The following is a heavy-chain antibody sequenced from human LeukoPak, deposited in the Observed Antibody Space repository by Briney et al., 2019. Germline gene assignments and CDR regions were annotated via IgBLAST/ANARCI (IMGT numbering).Heavy chain of an antibody. Sequence: PSETLSLTCTVSGGSISSGDSFWSWIRQAPGKGLEWIGYINYSGSTYYNPSLKSRLLISADMSKNQFSLKLSSVTAADTAVYYCARRPYDFWSRDDAFDIWGQGTMVTVSS. CDR2: INYSGST. V-gene: IGHV4-30-4*01. D-gene: IGHD3-3*01. CDR3: ARRPYDFWSRDDAFDI. J-gene: IGHJ3*02. CDR1: GGSISSGDSF.